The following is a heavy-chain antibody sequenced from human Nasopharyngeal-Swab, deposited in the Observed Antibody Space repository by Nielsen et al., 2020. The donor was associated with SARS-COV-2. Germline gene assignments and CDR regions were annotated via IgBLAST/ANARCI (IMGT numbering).Heavy chain of an antibody. CDR2: IYYSGST. Sequence: SETLSLLCTVSVGSISSSSYYWGWIRKPPGKGLVWLGSIYYSGSTYYNPSLKSRVTISVDTSKNQFSLKLSSVTAADTAVYYCASPSLEGVGNSSGYSYGMDVWGQGTTVTDSS. V-gene: IGHV4-39*01. CDR3: ASPSLEGVGNSSGYSYGMDV. CDR1: VGSISSSSYY. J-gene: IGHJ6*02. D-gene: IGHD3-22*01.